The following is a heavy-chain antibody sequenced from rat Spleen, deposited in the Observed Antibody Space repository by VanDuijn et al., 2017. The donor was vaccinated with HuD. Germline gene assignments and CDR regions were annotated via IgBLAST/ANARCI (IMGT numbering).Heavy chain of an antibody. CDR1: GFTFTNYW. J-gene: IGHJ2*01. D-gene: IGHD1-11*01. CDR3: TAGGGYWDY. CDR2: IAISDGDT. Sequence: EVQLVESGGGLVQPGRSLQLSCVTSGFTFTNYWMTWIRQAPGKGLEWVASIAISDGDTYYPDSMKGRFTISRDNAKSTLYLQMNSLRSEDTATYYCTAGGGYWDYWGQGVMVTVSS. V-gene: IGHV5-31*01.